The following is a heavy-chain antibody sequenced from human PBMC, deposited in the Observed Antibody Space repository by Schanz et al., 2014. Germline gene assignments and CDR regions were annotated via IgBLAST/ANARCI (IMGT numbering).Heavy chain of an antibody. CDR3: ARDRRFFDRDDLYYFDS. CDR2: INTCSGDT. J-gene: IGHJ4*02. D-gene: IGHD3-3*01. CDR1: GYILINSG. Sequence: QIQLVQSGPAVKKPGATVKVSCKASGYILINSGISWVRQAPGQGLEWMGWINTCSGDTKYSQNFQGRVTMTTDTSTSTVYMELRSLRSDDTAVYYCARDRRFFDRDDLYYFDSWGQGTLVTVSS. V-gene: IGHV1-18*01.